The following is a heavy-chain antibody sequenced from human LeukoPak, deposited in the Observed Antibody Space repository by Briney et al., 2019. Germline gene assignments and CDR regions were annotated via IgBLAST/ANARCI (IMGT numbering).Heavy chain of an antibody. CDR3: ARDTYYYGSGSLSFDY. J-gene: IGHJ4*02. CDR2: IYTTGST. Sequence: SETLSLTCTVSGDSISSYYWSWIRQPAGKGLEWIGRIYTTGSTNYNPSLKSRVTMSVDTSKNQFSLRLSSVTAADTAVYYCARDTYYYGSGSLSFDYWGQGSLVTVSS. CDR1: GDSISSYY. V-gene: IGHV4-4*07. D-gene: IGHD3-10*01.